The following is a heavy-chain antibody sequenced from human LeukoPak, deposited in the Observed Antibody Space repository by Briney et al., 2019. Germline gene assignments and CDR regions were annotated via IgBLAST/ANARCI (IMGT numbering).Heavy chain of an antibody. CDR2: ISSSSSYI. D-gene: IGHD3-10*01. J-gene: IGHJ6*02. Sequence: PGGSLRLSCAASGFTFSSYSMNWVRQAPGKGLEWVSSISSSSSYIYYADSVKGRFTISRDNAKNSLYPQMNSLRAEDTAVYYCAREMTGYYGSGSFLLYYGMDVWGQGTTVTVSS. V-gene: IGHV3-21*01. CDR1: GFTFSSYS. CDR3: AREMTGYYGSGSFLLYYGMDV.